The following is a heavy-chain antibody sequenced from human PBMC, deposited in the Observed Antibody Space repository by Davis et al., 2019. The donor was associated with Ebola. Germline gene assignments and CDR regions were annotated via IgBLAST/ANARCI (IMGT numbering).Heavy chain of an antibody. J-gene: IGHJ4*02. D-gene: IGHD1-1*01. V-gene: IGHV1-18*04. CDR2: INPHNGNT. Sequence: ASVKVSCNASRGTFTSYGITWVRQAPGQGLEWMGWINPHNGNTNYAQNVQGRVTMTTDTSTSTAYMEVGILRSDDTAVYYCARAQFPTTSDHWGQGTLVTVSS. CDR1: RGTFTSYG. CDR3: ARAQFPTTSDH.